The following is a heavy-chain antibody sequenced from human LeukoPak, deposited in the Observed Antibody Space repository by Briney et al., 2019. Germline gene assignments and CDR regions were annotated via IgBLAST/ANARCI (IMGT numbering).Heavy chain of an antibody. Sequence: PGGSLRLSCAASGFTFSSYAMSWVRQAPGKGLEWVSATSGSGGSTFYADSVKGRFSISRDNCKNTLYLQMSSLRAEDTAAYYCAKDLTEYFSSTSCKWEVFDYWGQGTLVTVSS. J-gene: IGHJ4*02. CDR2: TSGSGGST. V-gene: IGHV3-23*01. CDR3: AKDLTEYFSSTSCKWEVFDY. D-gene: IGHD2-2*01. CDR1: GFTFSSYA.